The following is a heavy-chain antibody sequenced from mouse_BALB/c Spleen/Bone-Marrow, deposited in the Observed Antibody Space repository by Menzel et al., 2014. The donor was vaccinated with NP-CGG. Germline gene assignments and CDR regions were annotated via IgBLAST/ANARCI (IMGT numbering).Heavy chain of an antibody. D-gene: IGHD2-10*02. CDR3: VRKYGKGGDY. V-gene: IGHV1-61*01. CDR2: IDPSDSEI. CDR1: GYTFTCYW. J-gene: IGHJ2*01. Sequence: QVQLQQSGAEVVRPGASVKLSCKASGYTFTCYWMNWVKQRPGQGLEWIGMIDPSDSEIHYNPMFRDKATLTVDKSSSTAYMQLGSLTSDDSAVYYCVRKYGKGGDYWGQGTTLTVSS.